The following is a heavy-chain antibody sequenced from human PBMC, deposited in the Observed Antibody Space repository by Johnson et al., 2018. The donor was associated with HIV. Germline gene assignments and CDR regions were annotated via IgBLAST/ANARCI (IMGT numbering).Heavy chain of an antibody. D-gene: IGHD2-8*02. CDR3: AKSGLFVLVEYAPDAFDI. J-gene: IGHJ3*02. CDR1: GFTFSNAW. CDR2: IKSKTDGSKK. V-gene: IGHV3-15*01. Sequence: EVQVVESGGGLVKPGGSLRLSCAASGFTFSNAWMSWVRQAPGKGLEWVGRIKSKTDGSKKYYTDSVKGRFTISRDNSKNTLYLQMNSLRAEDTAVYYCAKSGLFVLVEYAPDAFDIWGRGTMVTVSS.